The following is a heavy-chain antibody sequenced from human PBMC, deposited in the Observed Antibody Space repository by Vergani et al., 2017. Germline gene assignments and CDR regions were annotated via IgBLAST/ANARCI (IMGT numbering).Heavy chain of an antibody. CDR2: ISSSSSYI. J-gene: IGHJ6*02. D-gene: IGHD6-13*01. CDR1: GFTFSSYS. CDR3: ARDITRKAAGAYYYGMDV. V-gene: IGHV3-21*01. Sequence: EVQLVESGGGLVKPGGSLRLSCAASGFTFSSYSMNWVRQAPGKGLEWVSSISSSSSYIYYADSVKGRFTISRDNAKNSMYLQMNSLRAEDTAVYYCARDITRKAAGAYYYGMDVWGQGTTVTVSS.